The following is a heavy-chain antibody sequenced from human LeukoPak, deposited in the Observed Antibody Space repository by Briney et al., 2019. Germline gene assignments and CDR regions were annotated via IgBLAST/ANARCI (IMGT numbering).Heavy chain of an antibody. CDR3: AKDGYVSWAYQLSHFDY. D-gene: IGHD2-2*03. CDR1: AFIFSSYT. V-gene: IGHV3-23*01. CDR2: ISNRGGST. Sequence: GGSLRLSCAASAFIFSSYTMSWVRQAPGKGLEWVSAISNRGGSTYYADSVKGRFNISRDNSKNTVYLQMNSLRAEDTAVYYCAKDGYVSWAYQLSHFDYWGQGTLVTVSS. J-gene: IGHJ4*02.